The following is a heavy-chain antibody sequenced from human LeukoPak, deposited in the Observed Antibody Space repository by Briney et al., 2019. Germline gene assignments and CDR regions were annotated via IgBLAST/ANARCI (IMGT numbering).Heavy chain of an antibody. CDR2: IWYDASNK. Sequence: PGGSLRLXCAASGFTFSSYGMHWVRQAPGKGLEWVAVIWYDASNKYYADSVKGRFTISRDNSKNTLYLQMNSLRAEDTAVYSCAKAFLDHDAFDIWGQGTMVTVSS. CDR3: AKAFLDHDAFDI. V-gene: IGHV3-33*06. CDR1: GFTFSSYG. J-gene: IGHJ3*02.